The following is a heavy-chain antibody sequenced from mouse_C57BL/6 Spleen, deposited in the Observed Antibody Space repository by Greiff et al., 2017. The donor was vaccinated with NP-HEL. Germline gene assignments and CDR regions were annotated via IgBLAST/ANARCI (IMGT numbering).Heavy chain of an antibody. D-gene: IGHD2-2*01. V-gene: IGHV1-4*01. Sequence: QVQLKESGAELARPGASVKMSCKASGYTFTSYTMHWVKQRPGQGLEWIGYINPSSGYTKYNQKFKDKATLTADKSSSTAYMQLSSLTSEDSAVYYCARGGYDGFYYFDYWGQGTTLTVSS. CDR3: ARGGYDGFYYFDY. CDR2: INPSSGYT. CDR1: GYTFTSYT. J-gene: IGHJ2*01.